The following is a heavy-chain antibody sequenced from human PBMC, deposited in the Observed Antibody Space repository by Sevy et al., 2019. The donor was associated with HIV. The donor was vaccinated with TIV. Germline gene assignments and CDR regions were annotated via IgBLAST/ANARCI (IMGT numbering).Heavy chain of an antibody. CDR3: ASGGFYYDSSGYYVNY. V-gene: IGHV3-23*01. J-gene: IGHJ4*02. CDR2: ISGSGGST. D-gene: IGHD3-22*01. CDR1: GFTFSSYA. Sequence: GGSLRLSCAASGFTFSSYAMSWVRQAPGKGLEWVSAISGSGGSTYYADSVKGRFTISRDNSKNTLYLQMNGLRAEDTAVYYCASGGFYYDSSGYYVNYWGQGTLVTVSS.